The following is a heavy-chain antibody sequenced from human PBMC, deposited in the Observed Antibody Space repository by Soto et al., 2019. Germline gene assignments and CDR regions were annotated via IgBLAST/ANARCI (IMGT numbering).Heavy chain of an antibody. CDR1: GFTFSYYW. CDR2: IKHDGSDK. J-gene: IGHJ4*02. D-gene: IGHD3-16*01. Sequence: EVQLVESGGGLVQPGGSLRLSCAASGFTFSYYWMGWVRQAPGKGLEWVATIKHDGSDKYYVDSVKGRFTISRDNAKNSLYLQMERLRTEDTAVYYCATTSRGGEALYWGQGTLVTVSS. CDR3: ATTSRGGEALY. V-gene: IGHV3-7*01.